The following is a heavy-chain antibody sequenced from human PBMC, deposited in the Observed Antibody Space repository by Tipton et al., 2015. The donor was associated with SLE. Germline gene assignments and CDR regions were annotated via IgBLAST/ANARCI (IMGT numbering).Heavy chain of an antibody. Sequence: SLRLSCEASGYSISSYAMNWVRQAPGKGLEWVASISASSAFTNYADSVKGRSTITRDNSRNTVFLQMNSLRAEDSAAYHCAKATTGFTGAYDSWGPGTLVTLSS. D-gene: IGHD1-14*01. CDR2: ISASSAFT. J-gene: IGHJ4*02. CDR1: GYSISSYA. V-gene: IGHV3-23*01. CDR3: AKATTGFTGAYDS.